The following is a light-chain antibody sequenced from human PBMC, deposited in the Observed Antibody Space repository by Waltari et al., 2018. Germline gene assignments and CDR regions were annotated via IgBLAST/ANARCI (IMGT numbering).Light chain of an antibody. J-gene: IGKJ4*01. CDR2: LAS. Sequence: DIVMTQPPDSLAASLGDRAAINCKSSQSVFYRSKKKNNLAWYQQKTGQPPKVIIYLASTRKAGVPDRFSGSGSGTDFTLTISSLQAEDVAVYYCQQYYSVPVTFGGGTKVEI. CDR3: QQYYSVPVT. V-gene: IGKV4-1*01. CDR1: QSVFYRSKKKNN.